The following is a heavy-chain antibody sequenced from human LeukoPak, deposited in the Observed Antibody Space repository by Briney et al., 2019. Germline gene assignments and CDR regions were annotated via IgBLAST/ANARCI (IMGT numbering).Heavy chain of an antibody. V-gene: IGHV1-69*04. CDR2: IIPILGIA. D-gene: IGHD4-23*01. J-gene: IGHJ3*02. CDR3: ARGTRSTVGTHAFDI. CDR1: GGTFSSYA. Sequence: GASVKVSCKASGGTFSSYAISWVRQAPGQGLEWMGRIIPILGIANYAQKFQGRVTITADKSTSTAYVELSSLRSEDTAVYYCARGTRSTVGTHAFDIWGQGTMVAVSS.